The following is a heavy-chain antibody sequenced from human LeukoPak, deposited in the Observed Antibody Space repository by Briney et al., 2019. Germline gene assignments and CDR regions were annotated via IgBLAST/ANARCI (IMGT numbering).Heavy chain of an antibody. V-gene: IGHV3-30*18. D-gene: IGHD3-16*01. CDR1: GFIFSNYG. CDR2: ISYDGSNK. Sequence: GGSLRLSCAASGFIFSNYGMNWVRQAPGKGLEWVAVISYDGSNKYYADSVKGRFTISRDNSKNTLYLQMNSLRTEDTAVYYCAKVWGSYLWGQGTLVTVSS. CDR3: AKVWGSYL. J-gene: IGHJ5*02.